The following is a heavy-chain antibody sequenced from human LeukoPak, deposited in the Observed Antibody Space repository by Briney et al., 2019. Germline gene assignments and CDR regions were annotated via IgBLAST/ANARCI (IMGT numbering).Heavy chain of an antibody. CDR1: GFTFSSYS. CDR3: ARDEVTGTLDY. Sequence: GSLRLSCAASGFTFSSYSMNWVRQAPGKGLEWVSSISSSSSYIYYADSVKGRFTISRDNAKNSLYLQMNSLRAEDPAVYYCARDEVTGTLDYWGQGTLVTVSS. J-gene: IGHJ4*02. D-gene: IGHD1-7*01. V-gene: IGHV3-21*01. CDR2: ISSSSSYI.